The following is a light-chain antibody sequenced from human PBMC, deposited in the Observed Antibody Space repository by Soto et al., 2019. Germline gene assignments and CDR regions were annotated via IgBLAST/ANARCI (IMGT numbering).Light chain of an antibody. CDR3: QQRSNWPIT. CDR1: RSVTNNY. V-gene: IGKV3D-20*02. Sequence: EIVLTQSPGTLSFFPGERATLSCRASRSVTNNYLAWHQQKPGQTPRLLIYGASSRATGIPDRFSGSGSGTDFTLTISSLEPEDFAVYYCQQRSNWPITFGQGTRLEIK. CDR2: GAS. J-gene: IGKJ5*01.